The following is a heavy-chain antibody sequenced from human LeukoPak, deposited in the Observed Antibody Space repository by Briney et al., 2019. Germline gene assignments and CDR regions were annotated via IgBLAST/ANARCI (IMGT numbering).Heavy chain of an antibody. CDR2: IYPGDSDT. V-gene: IGHV5-51*01. Sequence: GESLKISCKDSGYSFTTYWIAWVRQMPGKGLEWMGIIYPGDSDTRYSPSFQGQVAISADKSISTAYLQWSSLKASDTAMYYCARLSGFPSHFDYWGQGTLVTVSS. CDR3: ARLSGFPSHFDY. CDR1: GYSFTTYW. J-gene: IGHJ4*02. D-gene: IGHD3-22*01.